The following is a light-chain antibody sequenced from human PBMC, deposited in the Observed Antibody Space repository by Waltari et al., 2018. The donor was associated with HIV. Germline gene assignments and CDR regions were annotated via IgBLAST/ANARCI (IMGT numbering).Light chain of an antibody. Sequence: QSALTQPASVSGSPGQSITISCTGTSSDVGGYNYVSWYQQHPGKAPKLMIYDVSKRPSGVSNRFSGSKSCNTASLTISGLQAEDEAAYYCCSYAGSSTYWVFGGGTKLTVL. CDR2: DVS. CDR1: SSDVGGYNY. V-gene: IGLV2-23*02. J-gene: IGLJ3*02. CDR3: CSYAGSSTYWV.